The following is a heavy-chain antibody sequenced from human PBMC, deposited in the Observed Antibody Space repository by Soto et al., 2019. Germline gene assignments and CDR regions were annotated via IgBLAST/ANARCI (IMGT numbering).Heavy chain of an antibody. Sequence: EVQLLESGGGLVQPGGSLRLSCAASGFTFGSYAMSWVRQAPGKGLEWVSTISGGGGDTYYADSVKGRFTISRDSSKDTLYLQMNSLRDEDTAKYYCAKTVVVVAVTILPYYGMDVWGQGTKVTVSS. CDR1: GFTFGSYA. CDR3: AKTVVVVAVTILPYYGMDV. J-gene: IGHJ6*02. D-gene: IGHD2-2*01. CDR2: ISGGGGDT. V-gene: IGHV3-23*01.